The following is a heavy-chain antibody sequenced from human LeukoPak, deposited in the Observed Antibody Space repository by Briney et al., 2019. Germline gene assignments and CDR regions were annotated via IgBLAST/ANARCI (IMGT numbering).Heavy chain of an antibody. Sequence: SQTLSLTCTVSGGSISTDNYWSWIRQPPGKGLEWIGYIYYSGSTYYNPSLKSRVTISVDTSKNQFSLKLSSVTAADTAVYYCARGLYDCSSTSCHPRFDYWGQGTLVTVSS. CDR3: ARGLYDCSSTSCHPRFDY. J-gene: IGHJ4*02. CDR2: IYYSGST. CDR1: GGSISTDNY. V-gene: IGHV4-30-4*08. D-gene: IGHD2-2*01.